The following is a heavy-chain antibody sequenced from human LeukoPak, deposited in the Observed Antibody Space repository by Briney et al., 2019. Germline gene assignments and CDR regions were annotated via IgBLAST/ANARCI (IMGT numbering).Heavy chain of an antibody. V-gene: IGHV3-64*01. J-gene: IGHJ3*02. CDR2: ISSNGGNT. CDR1: RFIFSNYA. D-gene: IGHD1-14*01. CDR3: ARLPVDAFDI. Sequence: GGSLRLSCAASRFIFSNYAMHWVRQAPGKGLEHVSAISSNGGNTHYANSVKGRFTISRDNSKNTLYLQMGSLGAEDMAVYYCARLPVDAFDIWGQGTMVTVSS.